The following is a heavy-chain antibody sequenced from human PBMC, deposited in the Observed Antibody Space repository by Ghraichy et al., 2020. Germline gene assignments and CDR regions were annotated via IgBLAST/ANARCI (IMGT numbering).Heavy chain of an antibody. CDR3: ATRSIFDFHYYYYMDV. J-gene: IGHJ6*03. D-gene: IGHD3-3*01. CDR1: GYTLTELS. Sequence: ASVKVSCKVSGYTLTELSMHWVRQAPGKGLEWMGGFDPEDGETIYAQKFQGRVTMTEDTSTDTAYMELSSLRSEDTAVYYCATRSIFDFHYYYYMDVWGKGTTVTVSS. V-gene: IGHV1-24*01. CDR2: FDPEDGET.